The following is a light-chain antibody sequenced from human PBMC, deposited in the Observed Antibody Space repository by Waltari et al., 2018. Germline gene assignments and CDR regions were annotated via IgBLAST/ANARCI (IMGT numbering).Light chain of an antibody. CDR2: DAS. Sequence: EIVLTQSPATLSLSPGERATLSCRASQSISSYLAWYQQKPGQAPKLLIYDASNRATGIPARFSGSGSWTDFTLIITSLEPEDFAVYYCQQRSSLPITFGQGTRLDIK. V-gene: IGKV3-11*01. J-gene: IGKJ5*01. CDR3: QQRSSLPIT. CDR1: QSISSY.